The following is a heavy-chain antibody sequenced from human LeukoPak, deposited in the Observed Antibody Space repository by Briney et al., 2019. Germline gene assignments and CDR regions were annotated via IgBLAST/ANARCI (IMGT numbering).Heavy chain of an antibody. J-gene: IGHJ4*02. CDR2: INAGNGNT. D-gene: IGHD2-2*01. CDR1: GYTFTSYG. V-gene: IGHV1-3*01. CDR3: ARARRVPQRSTSYYFDY. Sequence: ASVKVSCKVSGYTFTSYGMHWVRQAPGQALEWMGWINAGNGNTKYSEKFQGRVTIIRDTSASTAYMELSSLRSEDTAVYYCARARRVPQRSTSYYFDYWGQGTLVTVSS.